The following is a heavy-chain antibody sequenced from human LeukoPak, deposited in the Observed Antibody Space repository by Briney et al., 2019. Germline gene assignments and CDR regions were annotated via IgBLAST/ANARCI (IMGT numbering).Heavy chain of an antibody. Sequence: SETLSLTCTVSGYSISSGYYWGWIRQPPGKGLEWIGSIYHSGSTYYNPSLKSRVTISVDTSKNQFSLKLSSVTAADTAVYYCARDRYSGSYPDYWGQGTLVTVSS. V-gene: IGHV4-38-2*02. D-gene: IGHD1-26*01. CDR1: GYSISSGYY. J-gene: IGHJ4*02. CDR3: ARDRYSGSYPDY. CDR2: IYHSGST.